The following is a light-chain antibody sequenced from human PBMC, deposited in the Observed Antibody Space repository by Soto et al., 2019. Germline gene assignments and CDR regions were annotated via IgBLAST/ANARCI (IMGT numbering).Light chain of an antibody. Sequence: QSVLTQPPSVAEAPRQRVTISCSGSSFNIGDNAVNWYQQFPGKAPKLLIYYDDLLPSGVSDRFSGSKSGTSASLVISGLQSDDEADYYCSAWDDTLNGCVFGTGTKVTVL. J-gene: IGLJ1*01. CDR3: SAWDDTLNGCV. CDR1: SFNIGDNA. CDR2: YDD. V-gene: IGLV1-36*01.